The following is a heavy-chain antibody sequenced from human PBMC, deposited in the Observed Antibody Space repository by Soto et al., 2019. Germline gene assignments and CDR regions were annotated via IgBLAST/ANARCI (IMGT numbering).Heavy chain of an antibody. CDR3: VSGDCGDASCYSSPGNY. V-gene: IGHV3-72*01. J-gene: IGHJ4*02. D-gene: IGHD2-15*01. CDR1: GFTFSDHL. Sequence: GGSLRLSCAASGFTFSDHLMDWVRQAPGKGLEWVARIRNKPNSYSTDYAASVKGRFTISRDDSKNSLYLQMNSLKSEDTAVYYCVSGDCGDASCYSSPGNYWGQGALVTFSS. CDR2: IRNKPNSYST.